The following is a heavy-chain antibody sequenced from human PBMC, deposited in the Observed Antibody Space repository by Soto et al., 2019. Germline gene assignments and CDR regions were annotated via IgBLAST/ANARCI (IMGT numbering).Heavy chain of an antibody. CDR1: GFTFSSYG. D-gene: IGHD2-15*01. V-gene: IGHV3-30*18. J-gene: IGHJ6*02. Sequence: QVQLVESGGGVVQPGRSLRLSCAASGFTFSSYGMHWVRQAPCKGLEWVAVISYDGSNKYYADSVKGRFTISRDNSKNTLYLQMNSLRAEDTAVYYCAKARYGVVVVAATDVWGQGTTVTVSS. CDR2: ISYDGSNK. CDR3: AKARYGVVVVAATDV.